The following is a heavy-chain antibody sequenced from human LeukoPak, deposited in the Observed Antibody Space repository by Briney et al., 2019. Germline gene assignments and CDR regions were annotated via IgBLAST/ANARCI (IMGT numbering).Heavy chain of an antibody. CDR1: GGTFSSYA. J-gene: IGHJ5*02. V-gene: IGHV1-69*13. Sequence: SVKVSCKASGGTFSSYAISWVRQAPGQGLEWMGGIIPIFGTANYAQKFQGRVAITADESTSTAYMELSSLRSEDTAVYYCARDRIQFSLSWFDPWGQGTLVTVSS. CDR3: ARDRIQFSLSWFDP. CDR2: IIPIFGTA. D-gene: IGHD5-18*01.